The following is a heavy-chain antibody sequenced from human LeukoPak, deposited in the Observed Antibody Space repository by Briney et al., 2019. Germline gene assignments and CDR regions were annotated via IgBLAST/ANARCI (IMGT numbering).Heavy chain of an antibody. Sequence: GGSLRLSCAASGFTFSSYEINWVRQAPGKGLEWVSYISSSGSSIYSADSVKGRFTISRDNAKNSLYLQMNSLRAEDTAVYYCARDALYYGLDVWGQGTTVTVSS. J-gene: IGHJ6*02. V-gene: IGHV3-48*03. CDR1: GFTFSSYE. CDR3: ARDALYYGLDV. CDR2: ISSSGSSI.